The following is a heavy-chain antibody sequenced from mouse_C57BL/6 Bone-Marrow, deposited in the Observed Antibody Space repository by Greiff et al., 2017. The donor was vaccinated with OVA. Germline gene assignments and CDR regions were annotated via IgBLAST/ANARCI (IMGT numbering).Heavy chain of an antibody. CDR1: GYTFTEYT. D-gene: IGHD2-4*01. CDR2: FYPGSGSI. CDR3: ARHEEGGYDYDEGYWYFDV. V-gene: IGHV1-62-2*01. J-gene: IGHJ1*03. Sequence: QVQLKESGAELVKPGASVKLSCKASGYTFTEYTIHWVKQRSGQGLEWIGWFYPGSGSIKYNEKFKDKATLTADKSSSTVYMELSRLTSGDSAVYICARHEEGGYDYDEGYWYFDVWGTGTTVTVSS.